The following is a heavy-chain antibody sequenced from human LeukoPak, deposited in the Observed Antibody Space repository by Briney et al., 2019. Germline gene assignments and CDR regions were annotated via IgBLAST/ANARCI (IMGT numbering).Heavy chain of an antibody. D-gene: IGHD3-10*01. J-gene: IGHJ4*02. CDR1: GFTFSSYS. CDR3: ARVRKSYYYGSGSYYFDY. V-gene: IGHV3-21*03. CDR2: ISSSSSYI. Sequence: GGSLRLSCAASGFTFSSYSMNWVRQALGKGLEWVSSISSSSSYIYYADSVKGRFTISRDNAKNSLYLQMNSLRAEDTAVYYCARVRKSYYYGSGSYYFDYWGQGTLVTVSS.